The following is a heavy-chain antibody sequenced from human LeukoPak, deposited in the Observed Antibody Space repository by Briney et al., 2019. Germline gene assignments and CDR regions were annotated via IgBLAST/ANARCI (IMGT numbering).Heavy chain of an antibody. CDR1: GFTFSSYW. Sequence: GGSLRLSCAASGFTFSSYWMSWVRQAPGKGLEWVANIKQDGSEKYYVDSVKGRFTISRDNAKNSLYLQMNSLRAEDTAVYYCARPRRVAALGEYFQHWGQGTLVTVSS. J-gene: IGHJ1*01. V-gene: IGHV3-7*01. D-gene: IGHD2-15*01. CDR2: IKQDGSEK. CDR3: ARPRRVAALGEYFQH.